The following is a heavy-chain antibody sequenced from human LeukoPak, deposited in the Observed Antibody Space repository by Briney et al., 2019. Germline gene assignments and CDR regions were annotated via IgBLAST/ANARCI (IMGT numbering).Heavy chain of an antibody. V-gene: IGHV3-7*01. CDR1: DFTFSTYW. J-gene: IGHJ4*02. CDR2: IKYDGSEK. D-gene: IGHD3-16*01. Sequence: GGSLRLSCVASDFTFSTYWMSWVRQAPGKGLEWMANIKYDGSEKYYVDSVKGRFTISRDNAKNSVLLQMNSLRAEDTAVYYCARVKKSYGYWDYWGQGTLVTVSS. CDR3: ARVKKSYGYWDY.